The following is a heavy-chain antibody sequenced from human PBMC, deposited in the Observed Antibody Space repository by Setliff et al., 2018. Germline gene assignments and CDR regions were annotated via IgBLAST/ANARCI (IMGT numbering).Heavy chain of an antibody. V-gene: IGHV3-21*06. J-gene: IGHJ4*02. CDR2: LSSANNYI. D-gene: IGHD5-18*01. Sequence: GGSLRLSCAASGISLNDHYMIWVRQAPGKGLEWVSSLSSANNYIVYADSVKGRFTISRDNAKSSLFLQMNSLSAEDTAIYYCASSRTWIPVLDYCGKGTLVTVSS. CDR1: GISLNDHY. CDR3: ASSRTWIPVLDY.